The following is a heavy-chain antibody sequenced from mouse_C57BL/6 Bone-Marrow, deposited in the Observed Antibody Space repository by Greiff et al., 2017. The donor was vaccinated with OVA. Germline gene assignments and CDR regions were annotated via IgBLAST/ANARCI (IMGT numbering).Heavy chain of an antibody. Sequence: EVKLQESGPELVKPGASVKISCKASGYSFTGYYMNWVKQSPEKSLEWIGEINPSTGGTTYNQKFKAKATLTVDKSSSTAYMQLKSLTSEDSAVYYCARPRYYYGSSSYYFDYWGQGTTLTVSS. CDR3: ARPRYYYGSSSYYFDY. D-gene: IGHD1-1*01. V-gene: IGHV1-42*01. CDR1: GYSFTGYY. J-gene: IGHJ2*01. CDR2: INPSTGGT.